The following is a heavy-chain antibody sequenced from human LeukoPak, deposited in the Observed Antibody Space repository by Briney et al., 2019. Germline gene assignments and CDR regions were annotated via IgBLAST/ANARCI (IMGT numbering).Heavy chain of an antibody. V-gene: IGHV2-5*02. Sequence: SGPTLLKPTQTLTLTCTFSGFSLPTRGVGVGWIRQPPGKALEWLSLIYWDDDKRYSPSLKSRLTITKDTSKNQVVLTMTNMDPVDTATYYCAHSPYGSGTSRFYFDYWGQGTLVTVSS. D-gene: IGHD3-10*01. CDR3: AHSPYGSGTSRFYFDY. J-gene: IGHJ4*02. CDR1: GFSLPTRGVG. CDR2: IYWDDDK.